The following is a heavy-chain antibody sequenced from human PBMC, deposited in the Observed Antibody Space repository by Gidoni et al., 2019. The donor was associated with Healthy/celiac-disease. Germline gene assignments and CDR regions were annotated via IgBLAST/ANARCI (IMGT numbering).Heavy chain of an antibody. Sequence: QWLLGGSGGGVVQPGRSLRLSCAASGLTFTRYAMNWVRQAPGKGLEWLAVISYDGSNKYYADSVKCRFTISRDNSKNTLYLQMNSLRAEDTAVYYCARETITMIVVVIRGTDAFDIWGQGTMVTVSS. V-gene: IGHV3-30-3*01. D-gene: IGHD3-22*01. J-gene: IGHJ3*02. CDR3: ARETITMIVVVIRGTDAFDI. CDR2: ISYDGSNK. CDR1: GLTFTRYA.